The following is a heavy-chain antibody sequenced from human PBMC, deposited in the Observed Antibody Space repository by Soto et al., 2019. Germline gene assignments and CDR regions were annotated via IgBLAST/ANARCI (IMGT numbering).Heavy chain of an antibody. V-gene: IGHV1-69*01. CDR1: GGTFSSYA. J-gene: IGHJ5*02. CDR3: ARAPIDSSGYSETPPVSWFDP. Sequence: QVPLVQSGAEVKKPGSSVKVSCKASGGTFSSYAISWVRQAPGQGLEWMGGIIPIFGTANYAQKFQGRVTITADESTSTAYMELSSLRSEDTAVYYCARAPIDSSGYSETPPVSWFDPWGQGTLVTVSS. D-gene: IGHD3-22*01. CDR2: IIPIFGTA.